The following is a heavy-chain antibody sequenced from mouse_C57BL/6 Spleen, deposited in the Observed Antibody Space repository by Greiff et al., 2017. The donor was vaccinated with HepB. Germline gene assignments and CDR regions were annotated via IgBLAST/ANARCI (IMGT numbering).Heavy chain of an antibody. CDR2: IDPETGGT. Sequence: VQLQESGAELVRPGASVTLSCKASGYTFTDYEMHWVKQTPVHGLEWIGAIDPETGGTAYNQKFKGKAILTADKSSSTAYMELRSLTSEDSAVYYCTRSDYSNYVGFAYWGQGTLVTVSA. V-gene: IGHV1-15*01. D-gene: IGHD2-5*01. CDR3: TRSDYSNYVGFAY. J-gene: IGHJ3*01. CDR1: GYTFTDYE.